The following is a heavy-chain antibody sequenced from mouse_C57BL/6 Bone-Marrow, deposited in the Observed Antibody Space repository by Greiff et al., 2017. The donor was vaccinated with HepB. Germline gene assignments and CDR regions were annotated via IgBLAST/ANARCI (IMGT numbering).Heavy chain of an antibody. CDR3: ARPITTVVAPYAMDY. D-gene: IGHD1-1*01. V-gene: IGHV1-69*01. CDR2: IDPSDSYT. CDR1: GYTFTSYW. J-gene: IGHJ4*01. Sequence: VQLKESGAELVMPGASVKLSCKASGYTFTSYWMHWVKQRPGQGLEWIGEIDPSDSYTNYNQKFKGKSTLTVDKSSSTAYMQLSSLTSEDSAVYYCARPITTVVAPYAMDYWGQGTSVTVSS.